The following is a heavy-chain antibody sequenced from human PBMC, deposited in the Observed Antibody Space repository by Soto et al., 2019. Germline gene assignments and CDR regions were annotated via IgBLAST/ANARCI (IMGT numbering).Heavy chain of an antibody. D-gene: IGHD3-9*01. CDR2: ISSGSSYI. CDR1: GFTFSTYT. V-gene: IGHV3-21*01. CDR3: ARVGGILIGQTLDY. J-gene: IGHJ4*02. Sequence: GGSLRLSCAASGFTFSTYTINWVRQAPGKGLEWVSSISSGSSYIYYADSVKGRFTISRDNAKNSLYLQMNSLRAEDTALYYCARVGGILIGQTLDYWGQGTLVTVSS.